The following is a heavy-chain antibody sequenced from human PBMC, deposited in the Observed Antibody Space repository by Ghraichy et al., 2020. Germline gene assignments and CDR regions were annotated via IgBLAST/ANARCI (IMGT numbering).Heavy chain of an antibody. J-gene: IGHJ3*02. CDR2: INPSGGST. Sequence: ASVKVSCKASGYTFTSYYMHWVRQAPGQGLEWMGIINPSGGSTSYAQKFQGRVTMTRDTSTSTVYMELSSLRSEDTAVYYCARVYSSGWYKEGHAFDIWGQGTMVTVSS. CDR1: GYTFTSYY. D-gene: IGHD6-19*01. CDR3: ARVYSSGWYKEGHAFDI. V-gene: IGHV1-46*01.